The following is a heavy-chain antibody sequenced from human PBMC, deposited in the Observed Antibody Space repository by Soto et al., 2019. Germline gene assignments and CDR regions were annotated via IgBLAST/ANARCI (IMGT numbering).Heavy chain of an antibody. CDR2: ISSSSSYI. V-gene: IGHV3-21*01. J-gene: IGHJ6*04. D-gene: IGHD3-3*01. CDR1: GFTFSSYS. Sequence: PGGSLRLSCAASGFTFSSYSMNWVRQAPGKGLEWVSSISSSSSYIYYADSVKGRFTISRDNAKNSLYLQMNSLRAEDTAVYYCARDVITIFGVVTHYYYGREVWGNETTVNFSP. CDR3: ARDVITIFGVVTHYYYGREV.